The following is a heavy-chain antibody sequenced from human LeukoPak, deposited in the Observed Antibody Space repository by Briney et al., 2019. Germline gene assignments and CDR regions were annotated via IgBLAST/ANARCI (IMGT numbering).Heavy chain of an antibody. D-gene: IGHD3-16*01. CDR3: ARTTEGYVRGPGYSYYYYMDV. CDR2: NYYSGST. J-gene: IGHJ6*03. V-gene: IGHV4-59*01. CDR1: GGSISSYY. Sequence: PSETLSLTCTVSGGSISSYYWSWIRQPPGKGLEWIGYNYYSGSTHYNPSLKSRVTISVDTSKNQFSLKLRSVTAADTAVYYCARTTEGYVRGPGYSYYYYMDVWGKGTTVTISS.